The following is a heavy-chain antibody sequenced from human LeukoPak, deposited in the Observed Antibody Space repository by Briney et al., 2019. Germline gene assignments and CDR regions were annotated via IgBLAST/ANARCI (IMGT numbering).Heavy chain of an antibody. CDR2: IYYSGRA. CDR1: GDSVSRSDSY. V-gene: IGHV4-39*07. Sequence: SETLSLTCSVSGDSVSRSDSYWDWIRQPPGKGLQWIGTIYYSGRAYYSPSLKSRVTISVDTSKNQFSLKLSSVTAADTAVYYCARVGAPYYFDYWGQGTLVTVSS. CDR3: ARVGAPYYFDY. J-gene: IGHJ4*02.